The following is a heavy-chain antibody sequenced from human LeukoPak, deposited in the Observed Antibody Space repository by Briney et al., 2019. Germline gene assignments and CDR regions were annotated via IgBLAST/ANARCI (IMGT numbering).Heavy chain of an antibody. J-gene: IGHJ5*02. Sequence: SVKVSCKASGGTFSSYAISWVRQAPGQGLEWMGRIIPILGIGNYAQKFQGRVTITADKSTSTAYMELSSLRSEDPAVYYCASGPNCSSTSCYLKGWFDPWGQGTLVTVSS. CDR1: GGTFSSYA. CDR3: ASGPNCSSTSCYLKGWFDP. CDR2: IIPILGIG. D-gene: IGHD2-2*01. V-gene: IGHV1-69*04.